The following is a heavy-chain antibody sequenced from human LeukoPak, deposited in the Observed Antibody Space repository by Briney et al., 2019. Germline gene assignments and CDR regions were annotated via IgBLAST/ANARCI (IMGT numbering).Heavy chain of an antibody. J-gene: IGHJ4*02. CDR2: IKQDGSEK. Sequence: GGSLRLSCAASGFTFSSYAMSWVRQAPGKGLEWVANIKQDGSEKYYVDSVKGRFTISRDNAKNSLYLQMNSLRAEDTAVYYCASLLSGSNQINDYWGQGTLVTVSS. CDR1: GFTFSSYA. V-gene: IGHV3-7*01. CDR3: ASLLSGSNQINDY. D-gene: IGHD1-26*01.